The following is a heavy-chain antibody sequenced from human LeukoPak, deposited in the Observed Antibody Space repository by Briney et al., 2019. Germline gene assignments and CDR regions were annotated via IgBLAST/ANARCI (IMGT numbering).Heavy chain of an antibody. J-gene: IGHJ4*02. CDR2: IKQDGSEK. Sequence: GGSLRLSCAASGFTFSSYAMSWVRQAPGKGLEWVANIKQDGSEKYYVDSVKGRFTISRDNAKNSLYLQMNSLRAEDTAVYYCASLLSGSNQINDYWGQGTLVTVSS. CDR1: GFTFSSYA. V-gene: IGHV3-7*01. CDR3: ASLLSGSNQINDY. D-gene: IGHD1-26*01.